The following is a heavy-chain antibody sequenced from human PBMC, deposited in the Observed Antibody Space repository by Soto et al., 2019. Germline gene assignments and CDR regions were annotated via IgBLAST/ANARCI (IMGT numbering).Heavy chain of an antibody. D-gene: IGHD1-1*01. CDR1: GYTLTSYD. J-gene: IGHJ6*02. CDR2: MNPNSGNT. V-gene: IGHV1-8*02. CDR3: ARDNNDLYPCGYGMDV. Sequence: QVQLVQSGAEVKKPGASVKVSCKASGYTLTSYDINWVRQATGQGLEWMGWMNPNSGNTGYAQKFQGRVTMTKNTSKSTAYRELSRLRSEDPGVYYCARDNNDLYPCGYGMDVWSQGTKVTVSS.